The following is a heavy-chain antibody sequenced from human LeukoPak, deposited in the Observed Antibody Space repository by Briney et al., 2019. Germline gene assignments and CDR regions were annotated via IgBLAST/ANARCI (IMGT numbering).Heavy chain of an antibody. V-gene: IGHV3-23*01. J-gene: IGHJ5*02. CDR2: ISGSGGST. CDR1: EFEPTYFW. D-gene: IGHD2/OR15-2a*01. CDR3: AKDHSIFDP. Sequence: GGSLRLSCVALEFEPTYFWMTWVRQAPGKGLEWVSAISGSGGSTYYADSVKGRFTISRDNSKNTLYLQMNSLRAEDTAVYYCAKDHSIFDPWGQGTLVTVSS.